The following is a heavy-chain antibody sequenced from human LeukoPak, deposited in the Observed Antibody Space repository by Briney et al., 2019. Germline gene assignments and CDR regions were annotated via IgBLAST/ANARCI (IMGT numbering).Heavy chain of an antibody. CDR1: GFTFSDYY. CDR3: AKGGKWDVTPFDY. V-gene: IGHV3-11*05. D-gene: IGHD1-26*01. CDR2: ISSSSSYT. Sequence: GGSLRLSCAASGFTFSDYYMSWIRQAPGKGLEWVSYISSSSSYTNYADSVKGRFTISRDNAKNTLYLQVNSLRAEDTAVYYCAKGGKWDVTPFDYWGQGTLVTVSS. J-gene: IGHJ4*02.